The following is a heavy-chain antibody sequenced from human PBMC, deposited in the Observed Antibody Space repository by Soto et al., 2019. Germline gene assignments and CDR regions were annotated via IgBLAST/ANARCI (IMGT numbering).Heavy chain of an antibody. Sequence: QVQLQESGPGLVKPSETLSLTCTVSGGSISSYYWSWIRQPPGKGLEWIGYIYYSGSTNYNPSLKSXXTXSXVTSKNQFSLKLSSVTAADTAVYYCAAQSSGWLTDYWGQGTLVTVSS. CDR2: IYYSGST. D-gene: IGHD6-19*01. V-gene: IGHV4-59*01. CDR3: AAQSSGWLTDY. J-gene: IGHJ4*02. CDR1: GGSISSYY.